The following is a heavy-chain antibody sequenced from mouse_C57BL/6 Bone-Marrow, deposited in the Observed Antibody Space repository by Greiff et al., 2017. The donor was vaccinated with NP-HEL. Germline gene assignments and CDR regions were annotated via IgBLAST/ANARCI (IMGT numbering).Heavy chain of an antibody. Sequence: VQLQQSGPELVKPGASVKISCKASGYTFTDYYMNWVKQSHGKSLEWIGDINPNNGGTSYNQTFKGKATLTVDKSSSTAYMELRSLTAEDSAVYYCARGGVTGTVWFAYWGQGTLVTVSA. V-gene: IGHV1-26*01. CDR1: GYTFTDYY. CDR2: INPNNGGT. D-gene: IGHD4-1*01. J-gene: IGHJ3*01. CDR3: ARGGVTGTVWFAY.